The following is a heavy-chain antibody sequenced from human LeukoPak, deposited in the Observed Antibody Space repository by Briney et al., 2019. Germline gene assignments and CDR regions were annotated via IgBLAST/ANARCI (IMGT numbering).Heavy chain of an antibody. CDR1: GFTFSSYE. V-gene: IGHV3-48*03. CDR3: ARDMGYCSGGSCYGRRYFDN. Sequence: GGSLRLSCAASGFTFSSYEMNWVRQAPGKGLEWVSYIGGSGRTIHYADSVKGRFTVSRDNAKNSLYLQMNSLRAEDTAVYYCARDMGYCSGGSCYGRRYFDNWGQGTLVTVSS. CDR2: IGGSGRTI. J-gene: IGHJ4*02. D-gene: IGHD2-15*01.